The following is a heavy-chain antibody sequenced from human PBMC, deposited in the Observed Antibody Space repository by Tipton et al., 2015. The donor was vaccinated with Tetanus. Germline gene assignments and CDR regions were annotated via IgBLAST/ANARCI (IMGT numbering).Heavy chain of an antibody. D-gene: IGHD3-3*01. CDR3: ARHPLRFFAYYYMDV. J-gene: IGHJ6*03. Sequence: TLSLTCTVSGGSISSSSYYWGWIRQPPGKGLKWIGSIYYSGSTYYNPSLKSRVTISVDTSKNQFSLKLSSVTAADTAVYYCARHPLRFFAYYYMDVWGKGTTVTVSS. CDR1: GGSISSSSYY. CDR2: IYYSGST. V-gene: IGHV4-39*01.